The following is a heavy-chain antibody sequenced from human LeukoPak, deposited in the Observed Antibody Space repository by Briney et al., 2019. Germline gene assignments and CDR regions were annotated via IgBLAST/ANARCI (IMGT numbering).Heavy chain of an antibody. CDR3: ARVKVAGISTSYYYYYMDV. D-gene: IGHD6-19*01. V-gene: IGHV1-46*01. Sequence: ASVKVSCKASGCTFTSYYMHWVRQAPGQGLEWMGLINPSGGSTSYAQKFQGRVTMTRDTSTSTVYMELSSLRSEHTAVYYCARVKVAGISTSYYYYYMDVWGKGTTVTVSS. CDR1: GCTFTSYY. J-gene: IGHJ6*03. CDR2: INPSGGST.